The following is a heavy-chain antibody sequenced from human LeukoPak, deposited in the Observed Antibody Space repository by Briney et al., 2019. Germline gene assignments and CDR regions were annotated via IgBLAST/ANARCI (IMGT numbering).Heavy chain of an antibody. CDR3: ARERSSGYNDAFDI. CDR2: INLNSGGT. D-gene: IGHD3-22*01. J-gene: IGHJ3*02. Sequence: ASVKVSCKASGYTFTGYYMHWVRQAPGQGLEWMGWINLNSGGTNYAQKFQGRVTMTRDMSTSTVYMELSSLRSEDTAVYYCARERSSGYNDAFDIWGQGTMVTVSS. CDR1: GYTFTGYY. V-gene: IGHV1-2*02.